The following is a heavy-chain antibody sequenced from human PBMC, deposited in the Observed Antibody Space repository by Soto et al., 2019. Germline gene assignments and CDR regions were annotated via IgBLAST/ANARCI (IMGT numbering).Heavy chain of an antibody. CDR2: INPSGGST. J-gene: IGHJ6*02. Sequence: ASVKVSCKASGYTFTSYYMHWVRQAPGQGLEWMGIINPSGGSTSYAQKFQGRVTMTRDTSTSTAYMELRSLRSDDTAVYYCARERVDMVRGVIPPADYYYYGMDVWGQGTTVTVSS. CDR3: ARERVDMVRGVIPPADYYYYGMDV. D-gene: IGHD3-10*01. CDR1: GYTFTSYY. V-gene: IGHV1-46*01.